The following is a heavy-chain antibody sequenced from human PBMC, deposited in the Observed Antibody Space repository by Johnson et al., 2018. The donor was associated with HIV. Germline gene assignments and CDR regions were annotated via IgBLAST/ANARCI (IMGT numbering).Heavy chain of an antibody. CDR1: GFTFSSYG. CDR2: ISYDGSNK. V-gene: IGHV3-30*03. J-gene: IGHJ3*02. CDR3: ARLPSWRGAFDI. D-gene: IGHD3-10*01. Sequence: QVLLVESGGGVVQPGRSLRLSCVASGFTFSSYGMHWVRQAPGKGLEWLAVISYDGSNKYYADSVKGRFTISRANSKNTLYLQMNSLRAEDTAVYYCARLPSWRGAFDIWGQGTMVTVSS.